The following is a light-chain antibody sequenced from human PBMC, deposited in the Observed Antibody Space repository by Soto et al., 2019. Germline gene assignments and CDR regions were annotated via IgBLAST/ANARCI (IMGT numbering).Light chain of an antibody. V-gene: IGLV2-14*01. CDR3: RSYTSSSPYV. CDR1: SSDVGGYNY. J-gene: IGLJ1*01. Sequence: QSVLTQPASVSGSPGQSITISCTGTSSDVGGYNYVSWYQQHPGKAPKLMIYGVSNRHSGVSNRFSGSKSGNTASLTISGLQAEDEADYYCRSYTSSSPYVFGTGTKLTVL. CDR2: GVS.